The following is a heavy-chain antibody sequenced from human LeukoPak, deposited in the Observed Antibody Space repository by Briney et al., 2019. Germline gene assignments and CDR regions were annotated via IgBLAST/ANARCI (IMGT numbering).Heavy chain of an antibody. V-gene: IGHV1-46*01. CDR1: GYTFTSYY. D-gene: IGHD7-27*01. CDR2: INPSGGSA. CDR3: ARGGSADWGDY. Sequence: ASVTVSCKASGYTFTSYYMHWVRQAPGQGLEWMGIINPSGGSASYAQKFQGRVTMTRDTSTSTVYMELSSLRSEDTAVYYCARGGSADWGDYWGQGTLVTVSS. J-gene: IGHJ4*02.